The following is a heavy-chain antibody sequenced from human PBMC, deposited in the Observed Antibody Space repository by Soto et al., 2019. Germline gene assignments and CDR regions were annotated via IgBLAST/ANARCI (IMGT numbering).Heavy chain of an antibody. CDR1: GGAFSSYA. V-gene: IGHV1-69*01. D-gene: IGHD4-17*01. Sequence: QVQLVQAGAEGKKPGYSVNVSCKASGGAFSSYAISWVRQAPGQGLEWMGGIIPIFGTANYAQKFQGRVTITADDSTRTAYMELSSLRSEDTAVYYCARVDTVNTGYWYFDLWGRGTLVTVSS. CDR3: ARVDTVNTGYWYFDL. J-gene: IGHJ2*01. CDR2: IIPIFGTA.